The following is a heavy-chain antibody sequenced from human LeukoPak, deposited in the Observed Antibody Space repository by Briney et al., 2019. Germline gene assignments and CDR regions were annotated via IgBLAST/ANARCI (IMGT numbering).Heavy chain of an antibody. CDR1: GCTFSSYA. V-gene: IGHV3-23*01. D-gene: IGHD3-3*01. CDR2: ISGSGGST. J-gene: IGHJ3*02. Sequence: GGSLRLSCAASGCTFSSYAMSWVRQAPGKGLEWVSAISGSGGSTYYADSVKGRFTISRDNSKNTLYLQMNSLRAEDTAVYYCANVPSYCDFWSGYDAFDIWGQGTMVTVSS. CDR3: ANVPSYCDFWSGYDAFDI.